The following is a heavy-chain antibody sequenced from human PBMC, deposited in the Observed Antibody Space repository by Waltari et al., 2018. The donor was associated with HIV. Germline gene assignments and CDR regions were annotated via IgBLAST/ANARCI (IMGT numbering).Heavy chain of an antibody. V-gene: IGHV4-34*01. J-gene: IGHJ4*02. D-gene: IGHD2-15*01. CDR2: IKLRGTT. CDR3: VGGSFVAVVAATPDC. CDR1: GGSFSDYY. Sequence: QVQVQQWGAGLLKPSETLSLTCAVYGGSFSDYYWSWIRQHPGKGLEWIGEIKLRGTTSSDPSLESRVCITVDTSENQFYLRLTSVTAADTAVYYCVGGSFVAVVAATPDCWGQGTLVTVSS.